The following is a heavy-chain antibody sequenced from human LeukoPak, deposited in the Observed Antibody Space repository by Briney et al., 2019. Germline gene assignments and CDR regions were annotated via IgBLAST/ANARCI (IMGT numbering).Heavy chain of an antibody. CDR2: ISGSGGST. D-gene: IGHD3-3*01. CDR3: AKARSDDFWSGYYFDY. V-gene: IGHV3-23*01. Sequence: PGGSLRLSCAASGFTFSSYAMSWVRQAPGKGLEWVSAISGSGGSTYYADSVKGRFTISRDNSKNTLYLQMNSLRAEDTAVYYCAKARSDDFWSGYYFDYWGQGTLVTVSS. CDR1: GFTFSSYA. J-gene: IGHJ4*02.